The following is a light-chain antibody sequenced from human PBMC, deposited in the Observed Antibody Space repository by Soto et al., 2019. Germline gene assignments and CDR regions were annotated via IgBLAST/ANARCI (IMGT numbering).Light chain of an antibody. Sequence: QSVLTQSPSASASLGASVKLTCTLSSGHSSYAIAWHQQQPEKGPRYLMKLNSDGSQSKGDVTPDRFSGSSSEAERYLTTSSLQSEDEADYYCQTWGTGIQVFGGGTKLTVL. CDR1: SGHSSYA. V-gene: IGLV4-69*01. CDR2: LNSDGSQ. J-gene: IGLJ2*01. CDR3: QTWGTGIQV.